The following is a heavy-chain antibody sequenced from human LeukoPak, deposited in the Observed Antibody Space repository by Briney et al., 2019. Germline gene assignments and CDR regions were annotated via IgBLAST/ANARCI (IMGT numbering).Heavy chain of an antibody. J-gene: IGHJ4*02. V-gene: IGHV3-21*01. CDR1: GFTFSSYA. D-gene: IGHD3-9*01. Sequence: GGSLRLSCAASGFTFSSYAMSWVRQAPGKGLEWVSSISSSSSYIYYADSVKGRFTISRDNARNSLYLQMSSLRAEDTAVYYCARGGRSTYFDWSPDYWGQGTLVTVSS. CDR2: ISSSSSYI. CDR3: ARGGRSTYFDWSPDY.